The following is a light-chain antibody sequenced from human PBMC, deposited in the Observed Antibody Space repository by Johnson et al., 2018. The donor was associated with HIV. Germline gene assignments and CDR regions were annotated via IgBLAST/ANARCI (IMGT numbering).Light chain of an antibody. V-gene: IGLV1-51*02. CDR2: KDN. CDR3: GTWDTSLRTGGF. Sequence: QSVLTQPPSVSAAPGQKVTISCSGSSSTVGNNFVSWYQVLPGTAPKLLIYKDNERPSGIPDRFSGSKSGTSATLGITGLQTGAEADYYCGTWDTSLRTGGFFGTGTKVTVL. CDR1: SSTVGNNF. J-gene: IGLJ1*01.